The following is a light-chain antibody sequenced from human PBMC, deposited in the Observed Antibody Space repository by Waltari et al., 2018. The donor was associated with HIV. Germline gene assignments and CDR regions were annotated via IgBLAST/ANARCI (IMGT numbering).Light chain of an antibody. CDR3: AAWDDSLSGPGV. CDR1: SSNIGSNY. CDR2: RNN. V-gene: IGLV1-47*01. J-gene: IGLJ3*02. Sequence: QSVLTQPPSASGTPGQRVTISCSGSSSNIGSNYVYWYQQPPGTAPKLLIYRNNQRPSGVPDRFSGSKSGTSASLAISGLRSEDEADYYCAAWDDSLSGPGVFGGGTKLTVL.